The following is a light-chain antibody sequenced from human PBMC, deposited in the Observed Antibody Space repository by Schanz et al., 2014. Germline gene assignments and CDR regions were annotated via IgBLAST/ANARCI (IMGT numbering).Light chain of an antibody. CDR2: GAS. Sequence: EIVMTQSPDTLSVSPGERATLSCRASQSVSSNLAWYQQKPGQAPRLLIYGASTRATGIPARFSGSGSGTEFTLTISSLQSEDVAVYYCQQYYSTALTFGGGTKVEIK. J-gene: IGKJ4*01. CDR3: QQYYSTALT. V-gene: IGKV3-15*01. CDR1: QSVSSN.